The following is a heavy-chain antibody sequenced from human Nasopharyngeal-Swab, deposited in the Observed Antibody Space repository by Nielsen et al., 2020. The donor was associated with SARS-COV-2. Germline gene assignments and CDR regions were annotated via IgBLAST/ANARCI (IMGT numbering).Heavy chain of an antibody. CDR1: GYTFSGYG. CDR2: ISTYNGNT. J-gene: IGHJ6*02. CDR3: ARASGDGIVATIWNYYYYGMDV. V-gene: IGHV1-18*01. Sequence: ASVKVSCKASGYTFSGYGFSWVRQAPGQGLEWMGWISTYNGNTNYAQKFQGRVTMTTDTSTSTAYMELRSLRSGDTAVYYCARASGDGIVATIWNYYYYGMDVWGQGTTVTVSS. D-gene: IGHD5-12*01.